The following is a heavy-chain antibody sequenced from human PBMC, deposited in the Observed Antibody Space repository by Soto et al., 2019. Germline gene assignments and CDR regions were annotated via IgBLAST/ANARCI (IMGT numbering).Heavy chain of an antibody. CDR3: WVTRAGAHPHDI. V-gene: IGHV4-59*01. J-gene: IGHJ3*02. CDR1: GGPLSSFY. D-gene: IGHD6-19*01. Sequence: PSETLSLTCNSSGGPLSSFYYSWIRQAPGKGLEWIGYIYYTGSTNYNPSLKSRGTMSVDTSKNQFSLKLTSVTAADTAVYFCWVTRAGAHPHDIWGQGTIV. CDR2: IYYTGST.